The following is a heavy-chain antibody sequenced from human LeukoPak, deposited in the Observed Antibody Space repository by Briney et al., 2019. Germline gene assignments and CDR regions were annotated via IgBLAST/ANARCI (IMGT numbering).Heavy chain of an antibody. Sequence: GASVKVSCKASGYTFTGYYMHWVRQAPGQGFEWMGWINPNNGGTKYAQKFQDRVTMTRDTSINTAYMELSSLRSDDTAVYYCARSRYCSGSSCYSLDYWGQGTLVTVSS. CDR1: GYTFTGYY. J-gene: IGHJ4*02. CDR3: ARSRYCSGSSCYSLDY. V-gene: IGHV1-2*02. CDR2: INPNNGGT. D-gene: IGHD2-15*01.